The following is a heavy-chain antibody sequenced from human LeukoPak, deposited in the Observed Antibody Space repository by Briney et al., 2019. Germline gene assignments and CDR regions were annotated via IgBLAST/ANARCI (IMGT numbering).Heavy chain of an antibody. CDR1: GFTFSSYA. Sequence: PGGSLRLSCAASGFTFSSYAMHWVSQAPGKGLEWVAVIAYDGSNIYYADSVKGRFTISRDNSKNTLYLQMSSLRAEDTAVYFCARGAYSSSWLNFDYWGQGTLVTVSS. V-gene: IGHV3-30*04. CDR2: IAYDGSNI. J-gene: IGHJ4*02. CDR3: ARGAYSSSWLNFDY. D-gene: IGHD6-13*01.